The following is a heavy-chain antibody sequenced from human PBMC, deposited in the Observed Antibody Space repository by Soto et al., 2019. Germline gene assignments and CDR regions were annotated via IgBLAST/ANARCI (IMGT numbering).Heavy chain of an antibody. V-gene: IGHV3-21*01. CDR2: ISSSSSYI. Sequence: PGXSLRLSCAASGFTLSSYSLNWVRQAPVKGLEWVSSISSSSSYIYYADSVKGRFTISRDNAKNSLYLQMNSLRAEDTAVYYCARPYPAFDIWGQGTMVTVSS. J-gene: IGHJ3*02. CDR1: GFTLSSYS. CDR3: ARPYPAFDI.